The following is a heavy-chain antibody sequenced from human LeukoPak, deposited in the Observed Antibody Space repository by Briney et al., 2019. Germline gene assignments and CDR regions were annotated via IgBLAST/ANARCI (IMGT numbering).Heavy chain of an antibody. V-gene: IGHV3-21*01. Sequence: GGSLRLSCAASGFTFSSYSMNWVRQAPGKGLEWVSSISSSSSYIYYADPVKGRFTISRDNAKNSLYLQMNSLRAEDTAVYYCARPSVSQGYFDYWGQGTLVTVSS. CDR2: ISSSSSYI. J-gene: IGHJ4*02. CDR3: ARPSVSQGYFDY. CDR1: GFTFSSYS.